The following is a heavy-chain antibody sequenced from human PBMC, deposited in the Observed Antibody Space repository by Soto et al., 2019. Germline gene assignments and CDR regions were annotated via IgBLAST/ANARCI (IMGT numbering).Heavy chain of an antibody. V-gene: IGHV3-74*01. J-gene: IGHJ6*02. CDR2: INSDGSST. CDR3: ARVGVNFRCSSSWYCGVDYYYGMDV. D-gene: IGHD6-13*01. CDR1: RFTVISYW. Sequence: HPGCSLRLSCASCRFTVISYWMHLVRQAPGKGLVWVSRINSDGSSTSYADSVKGRFTISRDNAKNTLYLQMNSLRAEDTAVYYCARVGVNFRCSSSWYCGVDYYYGMDVWGQGTTVTVSS.